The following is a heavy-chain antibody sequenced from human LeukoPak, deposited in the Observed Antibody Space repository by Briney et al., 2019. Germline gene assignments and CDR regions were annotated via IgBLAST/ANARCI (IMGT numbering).Heavy chain of an antibody. J-gene: IGHJ4*02. CDR1: GFTFSSYA. CDR3: AKLSHYYYDSSGYPLH. CDR2: ISGSGGST. D-gene: IGHD3-22*01. V-gene: IGHV3-23*01. Sequence: GGSLRLSCAASGFTFSSYAMSWVRQAPGKGLEWVSAISGSGGSTYYADSVKGRFTISRDNSKNTLYLQMNSLRAEDTAVYYCAKLSHYYYDSSGYPLHWGQGTLVTVSS.